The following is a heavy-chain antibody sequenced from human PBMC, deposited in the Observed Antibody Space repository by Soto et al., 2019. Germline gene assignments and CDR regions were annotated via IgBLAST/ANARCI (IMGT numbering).Heavy chain of an antibody. CDR1: GYSFNTYG. CDR2: ISGYNGNT. J-gene: IGHJ4*02. Sequence: QVQLVQSGAEVKKPGASMKVSCKASGYSFNTYGINWVRQAPGQGLEWMGWISGYNGNTNYAQNFRGRVTMTTDTSTSTAYMELRSLRSDDTAVYYCARDRLPHYDILTGFQVFVSGGEFSFDNWGQGTLVTVSS. D-gene: IGHD3-9*01. V-gene: IGHV1-18*01. CDR3: ARDRLPHYDILTGFQVFVSGGEFSFDN.